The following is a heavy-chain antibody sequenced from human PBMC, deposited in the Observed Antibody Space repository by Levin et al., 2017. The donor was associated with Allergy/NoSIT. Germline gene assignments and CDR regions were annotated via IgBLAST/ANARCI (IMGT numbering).Heavy chain of an antibody. CDR1: GGSISSSTYY. CDR3: ARDRDYDSTGYYRYFDY. Sequence: SETLSLTCTVSGGSISSSTYYWGWIRQPPGKGLEWIGSIYYSGSTYYNPSLKSRVTISVDTSKNQFSLKLSSVTAAATAVYYCARDRDYDSTGYYRYFDYWGQGTLVTVSS. J-gene: IGHJ4*02. CDR2: IYYSGST. V-gene: IGHV4-39*07. D-gene: IGHD3-22*01.